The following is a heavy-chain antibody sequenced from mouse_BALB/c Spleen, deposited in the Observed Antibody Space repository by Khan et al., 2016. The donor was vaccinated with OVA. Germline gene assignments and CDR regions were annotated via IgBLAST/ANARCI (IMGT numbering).Heavy chain of an antibody. CDR2: IWGDGST. CDR1: GFSLTNYG. CDR3: DKFTPHYYSMDY. J-gene: IGHJ4*01. V-gene: IGHV2-3*01. Sequence: QMQLEESGPGLVAPSQSLSITCTVSGFSLTNYGVNWVRQPPGKGLEWLGVIWGDGSTNYHSALKSRLIISKDNSKSQVFLKLNSLQTDDTATYYCDKFTPHYYSMDYWGQGTSVTVSS. D-gene: IGHD1-1*01.